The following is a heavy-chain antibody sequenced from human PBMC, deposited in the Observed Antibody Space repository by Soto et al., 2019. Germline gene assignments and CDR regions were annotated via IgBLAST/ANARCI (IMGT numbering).Heavy chain of an antibody. Sequence: GGSLRLSCAASGFTFSSYSMNWVRQAPGRGLEWVSYISSSSSTIYYADSVKGRFTISRDNSKNTLYLQMNSLRAEDTAVYYCAKDPLSFGYFDWLAWGQGTLVTAPQ. V-gene: IGHV3-48*01. J-gene: IGHJ5*02. D-gene: IGHD3-9*01. CDR1: GFTFSSYS. CDR3: AKDPLSFGYFDWLA. CDR2: ISSSSSTI.